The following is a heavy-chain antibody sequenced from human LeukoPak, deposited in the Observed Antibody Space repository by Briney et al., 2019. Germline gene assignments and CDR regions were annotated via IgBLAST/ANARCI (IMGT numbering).Heavy chain of an antibody. Sequence: GRSLRLSCAASGFTFSSYAMHWVRQAPGKGLEWVEVISYDGSNKYYADSVKGRFTISRDNSKNTLYLQMNSLRAEDTAVYYCARSRAGLRLRGYFDYWGQGTLVTVSS. D-gene: IGHD5-12*01. CDR3: ARSRAGLRLRGYFDY. J-gene: IGHJ4*02. CDR1: GFTFSSYA. V-gene: IGHV3-30*04. CDR2: ISYDGSNK.